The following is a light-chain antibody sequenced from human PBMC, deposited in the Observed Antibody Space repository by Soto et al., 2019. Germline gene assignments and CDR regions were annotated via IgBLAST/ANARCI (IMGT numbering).Light chain of an antibody. CDR1: QTINNY. Sequence: DIQMTQSPSSLSASVGDRVTITCRTSQTINNYLNWYRQKPGKVPEVLIYGASSLQRGVSSRFTGSASRTYFTLTISSLQPEEFATYYCQQVYDFPHTFGQETKVEV. CDR3: QQVYDFPHT. V-gene: IGKV1-39*01. CDR2: GAS. J-gene: IGKJ2*01.